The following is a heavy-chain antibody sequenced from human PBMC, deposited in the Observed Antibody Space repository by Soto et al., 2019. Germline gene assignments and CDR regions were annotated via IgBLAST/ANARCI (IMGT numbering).Heavy chain of an antibody. CDR3: ARGIAAAGTSHYGMDV. Sequence: QVQLVQSGAEVKKPGSSVKVSCKASGGTFSSYTISWVRQAPGQGLEWMGRIIPILGIANYAQKFQGRVTIPXXDXPXXAYMELSSLRSEDTAVYYCARGIAAAGTSHYGMDVWGHGTTVTVSS. V-gene: IGHV1-69*02. CDR2: IIPILGIA. D-gene: IGHD6-13*01. J-gene: IGHJ6*02. CDR1: GGTFSSYT.